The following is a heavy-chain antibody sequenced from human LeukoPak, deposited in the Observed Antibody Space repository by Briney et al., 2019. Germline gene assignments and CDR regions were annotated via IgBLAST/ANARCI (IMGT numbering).Heavy chain of an antibody. CDR3: ARDRGYSGYERGDAFDI. CDR1: GGTFSSYA. V-gene: IGHV1-69*06. CDR2: IIPIFGTA. Sequence: ASVKVSCKASGGTFSSYAISWVRQAPGQGLEWMGGIIPIFGTANYAQKFQGRVTITADKSTSTAYMELSSLRSEDTAVYYCARDRGYSGYERGDAFDIWGQGTMVTVSS. D-gene: IGHD5-12*01. J-gene: IGHJ3*02.